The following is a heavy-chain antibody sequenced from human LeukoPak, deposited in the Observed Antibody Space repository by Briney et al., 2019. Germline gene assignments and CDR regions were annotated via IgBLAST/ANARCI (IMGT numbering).Heavy chain of an antibody. Sequence: GGSLRLSCAASGFTFSGYWMSWVRQAPGKGLEWVANIRQDGSDKYYVDSVKGRFTISRDNAENSLYLHMNSLRAEDTAVYYCAKQRGQGYYSDYWGQGTLVTVSS. J-gene: IGHJ4*02. CDR3: AKQRGQGYYSDY. CDR1: GFTFSGYW. V-gene: IGHV3-7*01. D-gene: IGHD1/OR15-1a*01. CDR2: IRQDGSDK.